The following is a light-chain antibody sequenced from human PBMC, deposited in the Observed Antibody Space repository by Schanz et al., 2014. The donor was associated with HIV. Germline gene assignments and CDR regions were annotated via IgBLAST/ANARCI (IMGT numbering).Light chain of an antibody. Sequence: QSALTQPASVSGSPAQSITISCTGASSDIGGYNYVSWYQKHPGKAPKLMIYDVSSRPSGVSNRFSGSKSGNTASLTISGLQAEDEADYYCSSYTNNETVLFGGGTKLTVL. CDR2: DVS. CDR1: SSDIGGYNY. CDR3: SSYTNNETVL. V-gene: IGLV2-14*03. J-gene: IGLJ2*01.